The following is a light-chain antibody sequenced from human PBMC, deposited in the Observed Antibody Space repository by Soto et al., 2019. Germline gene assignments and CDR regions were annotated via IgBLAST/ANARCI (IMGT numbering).Light chain of an antibody. CDR1: QGVTSNY. V-gene: IGKV3-20*01. J-gene: IGKJ4*01. CDR3: QQYGTSPPLT. CDR2: DAS. Sequence: EVVLTQSPGTLSLSPGERATLSCRASQGVTSNYLAWYQHKPGQAPMLLIYDASSRATGIPDRFSGSGSATDFTLTISRLEPEDFAVYYCQQYGTSPPLTFGGGTKVDIK.